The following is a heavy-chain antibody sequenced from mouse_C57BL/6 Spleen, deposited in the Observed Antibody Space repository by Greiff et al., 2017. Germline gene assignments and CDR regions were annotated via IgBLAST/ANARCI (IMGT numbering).Heavy chain of an antibody. CDR2: ISYDGSN. CDR3: AREVFYDYDGYFDV. Sequence: EVHLVESGPGLVKPSQSLSLTCSVTGYSITSGYYWNWIRQFPGNKLEWMGYISYDGSNNYNPSLKNRISITRDTSKNQFFLKLNSVTTEDTATYYCAREVFYDYDGYFDVWGTGTTVTVSS. CDR1: GYSITSGYY. D-gene: IGHD2-4*01. J-gene: IGHJ1*03. V-gene: IGHV3-6*01.